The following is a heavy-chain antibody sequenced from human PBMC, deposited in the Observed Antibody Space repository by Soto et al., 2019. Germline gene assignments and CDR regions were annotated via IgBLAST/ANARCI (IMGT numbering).Heavy chain of an antibody. CDR3: ARHYYYDSSYYYPTKTQLPLDY. V-gene: IGHV5-51*01. J-gene: IGHJ4*02. Sequence: GESLKISCKGYGYSFTSYWIAWVRQVPGKDLELMGVIYPGDSDIRYSPSFQGQVTISADKSISTAYRQWSSLKASDSAMYFCARHYYYDSSYYYPTKTQLPLDYWGQGTLVTVSS. CDR2: IYPGDSDI. CDR1: GYSFTSYW. D-gene: IGHD3-22*01.